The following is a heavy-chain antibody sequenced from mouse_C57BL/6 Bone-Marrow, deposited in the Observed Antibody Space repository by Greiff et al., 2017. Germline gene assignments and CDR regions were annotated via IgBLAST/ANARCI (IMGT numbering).Heavy chain of an antibody. Sequence: QVQLQQPGAELVKPGASVKMSCKASGYTFTSYWITWVKQRPGQGLEWIGDIYPGSGSTNYNEKFKSKATLTVDTSSSTAYMQLSSLTSEDSAVYYCASFSDYYGSSYGYYAMDYWGQGTSVTVSS. J-gene: IGHJ4*01. CDR2: IYPGSGST. CDR1: GYTFTSYW. V-gene: IGHV1-55*01. D-gene: IGHD1-1*01. CDR3: ASFSDYYGSSYGYYAMDY.